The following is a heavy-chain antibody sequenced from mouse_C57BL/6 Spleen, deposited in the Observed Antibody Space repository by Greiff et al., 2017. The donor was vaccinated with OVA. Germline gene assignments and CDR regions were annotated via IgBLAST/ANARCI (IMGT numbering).Heavy chain of an antibody. CDR3: ARSAYYSNYYYAMDY. CDR1: GYTFTSYW. D-gene: IGHD2-5*01. CDR2: IHPTSGST. V-gene: IGHV1-64*01. J-gene: IGHJ4*01. Sequence: QVQLQQPGAELVKPGASVKLSCKASGYTFTSYWMHWVKQRPGQGLEWIGMIHPTSGSTNYNEKFKSKATLTVDKSSSTAYMQLSSLTSEDSAVYYCARSAYYSNYYYAMDYWGQGTSVTVSS.